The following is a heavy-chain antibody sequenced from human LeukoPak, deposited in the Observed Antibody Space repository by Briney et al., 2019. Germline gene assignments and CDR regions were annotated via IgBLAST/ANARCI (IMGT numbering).Heavy chain of an antibody. CDR2: IYYSGST. CDR3: ARDLRGVIVY. CDR1: GGSISSSSYY. D-gene: IGHD3-10*01. J-gene: IGHJ4*02. V-gene: IGHV4-39*07. Sequence: PSETLSLTCTVSGGSISSSSYYWGWIRQPPGKGLEWIGSIYYSGSTYYNPSLKSRVTISVDTSKNQFSLKLSSVTAADTAVYYCARDLRGVIVYWGQGTLVTVSS.